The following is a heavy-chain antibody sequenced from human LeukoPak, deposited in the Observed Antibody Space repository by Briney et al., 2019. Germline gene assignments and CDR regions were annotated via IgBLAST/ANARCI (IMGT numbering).Heavy chain of an antibody. CDR1: GGTFSSYA. D-gene: IGHD3-10*01. J-gene: IGHJ3*02. V-gene: IGHV1-69*13. Sequence: SVKVSCKASGGTFSSYAISWVRQAPGQGLEWMGGIIPIFGTANFAQKFQGRVTITADESTSTAYMELRSLRSDDTAVYYCASGPGGFDAFDIWGQGTMVTVSS. CDR2: IIPIFGTA. CDR3: ASGPGGFDAFDI.